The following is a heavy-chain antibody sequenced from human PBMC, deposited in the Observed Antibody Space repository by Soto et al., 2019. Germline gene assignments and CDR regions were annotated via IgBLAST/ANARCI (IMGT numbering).Heavy chain of an antibody. D-gene: IGHD2-2*01. Sequence: QVQLVESGGGVVQPGRSLRLSCAASGFTFSSYAMHWVRQAPGKGLEWVAVISYDGSNKYYADSVKGRFTISRDNSKNTLYLQMNSLRAEDRAVYYCARGGDQLQSNKRNYYYYGMDVWGQGTTVTVSS. J-gene: IGHJ6*02. CDR2: ISYDGSNK. V-gene: IGHV3-30-3*01. CDR3: ARGGDQLQSNKRNYYYYGMDV. CDR1: GFTFSSYA.